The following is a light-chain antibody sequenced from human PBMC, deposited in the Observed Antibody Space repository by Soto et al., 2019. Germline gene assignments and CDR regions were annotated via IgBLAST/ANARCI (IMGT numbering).Light chain of an antibody. CDR2: GAS. J-gene: IGKJ1*01. CDR3: QQYTIWLWP. V-gene: IGKV3-15*01. CDR1: QSFSSK. Sequence: QYTATLALSPGEGATLSCRASQSFSSKLAWYQQKPGQAPRPLIYGASTRATGIPARFSGSGSGTEFPLIISSLQSEDSAVYYCQQYTIWLWPFG.